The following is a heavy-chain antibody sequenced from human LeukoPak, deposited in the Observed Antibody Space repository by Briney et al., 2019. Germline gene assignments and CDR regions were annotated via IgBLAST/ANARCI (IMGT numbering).Heavy chain of an antibody. Sequence: GASVKISCKVSGYTLTELSMHWVRQAPGKGLEWMGGFDPEDGKTIYAQKFQGRVTMTEDTSTDTAYMELSSLRSEDTAVYYCATVSTRDSYVDYFDYWGQGTLVTVSS. D-gene: IGHD5-18*01. V-gene: IGHV1-24*01. CDR1: GYTLTELS. J-gene: IGHJ4*02. CDR3: ATVSTRDSYVDYFDY. CDR2: FDPEDGKT.